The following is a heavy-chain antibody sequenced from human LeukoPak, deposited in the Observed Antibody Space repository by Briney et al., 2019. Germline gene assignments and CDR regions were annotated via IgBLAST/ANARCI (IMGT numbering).Heavy chain of an antibody. V-gene: IGHV4-39*07. CDR2: IYYSGST. D-gene: IGHD6-13*01. CDR3: ARVNPAAGTNWFDP. J-gene: IGHJ5*02. CDR1: GFTVSSNY. Sequence: PGGSLRLSCAASGFTVSSNYMSWVRQAPGKGLEWIGSIYYSGSTYYNPSLKSRVTISVDTSKNQFSLKLSSVTAADTAVYYCARVNPAAGTNWFDPWGQGTLVTVSS.